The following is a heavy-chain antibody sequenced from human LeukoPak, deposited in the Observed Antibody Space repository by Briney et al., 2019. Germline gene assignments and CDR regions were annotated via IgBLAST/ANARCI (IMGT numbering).Heavy chain of an antibody. D-gene: IGHD1-26*01. J-gene: IGHJ4*02. CDR1: GFTFSSFA. CDR3: AKDVLSGSYYAIAY. Sequence: GGSLRLSCAVSGFTFSSFAMSWVRHAPGKGLEWVSGISVSGGITYYADSVKGRFTISRDNSKNTLFLQMNSLRAEDTAVYYCAKDVLSGSYYAIAYWGRGTLVTVSS. CDR2: ISVSGGIT. V-gene: IGHV3-23*01.